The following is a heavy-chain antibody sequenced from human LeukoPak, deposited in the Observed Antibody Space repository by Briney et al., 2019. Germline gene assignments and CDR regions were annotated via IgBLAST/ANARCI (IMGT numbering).Heavy chain of an antibody. Sequence: PSETLSLTCTVSGGSISSYYWSLIRQPPGKGLEWIGYIHYSGSTNYNPSLKSRVTISVDTSKNQFSLKLSSVTAADTAVYYCARHGHPPDPFDYWGQGTLVTVSS. V-gene: IGHV4-59*08. CDR1: GGSISSYY. J-gene: IGHJ4*02. CDR3: ARHGHPPDPFDY. CDR2: IHYSGST.